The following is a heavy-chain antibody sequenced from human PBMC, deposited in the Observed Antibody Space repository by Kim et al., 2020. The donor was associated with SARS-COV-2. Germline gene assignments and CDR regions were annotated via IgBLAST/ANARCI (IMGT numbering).Heavy chain of an antibody. CDR1: GGSFSGYY. D-gene: IGHD1-26*01. CDR3: ARGEGATKSMDV. V-gene: IGHV4-34*01. CDR2: INHSGST. Sequence: SETLSLTCAVYGGSFSGYYWSWIRQPPGKGLEWIGEINHSGSTNYNPSLKSRVTISVDTSKNQFSLKLSSVTAADTAVYYCARGEGATKSMDVWGQGTTVTVSS. J-gene: IGHJ6*02.